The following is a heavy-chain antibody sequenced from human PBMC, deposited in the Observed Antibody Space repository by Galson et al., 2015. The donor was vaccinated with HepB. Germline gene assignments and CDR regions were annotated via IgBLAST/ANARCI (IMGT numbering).Heavy chain of an antibody. J-gene: IGHJ6*03. CDR1: GYTFTSYA. CDR3: ARDLATVTKGYYYYYMDV. D-gene: IGHD4-17*01. CDR2: INTNTGNP. Sequence: SVKVSCKASGYTFTSYAMNWVRQAPGQGLEWMGWINTNTGNPTYAQGFTGRFVFSLDTSASTAYLQISSLKAEDTAVYYCARDLATVTKGYYYYYMDVWGKGTTVTVSS. V-gene: IGHV7-4-1*02.